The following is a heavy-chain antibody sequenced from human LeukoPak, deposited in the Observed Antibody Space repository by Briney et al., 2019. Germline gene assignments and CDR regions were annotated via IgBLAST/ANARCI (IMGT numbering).Heavy chain of an antibody. D-gene: IGHD2-8*01. CDR1: GGSISSYY. V-gene: IGHV4-59*01. Sequence: SETLSLTCTVSGGSISSYYWSWIRQPPGKGLEWIGYIYYSGSTNYNPSLKSRVTISVDTSKNQFSLKLSSVTAADTAVYYCARDILYSPNYYYMDVWGKGTTVTVSS. CDR3: ARDILYSPNYYYMDV. J-gene: IGHJ6*03. CDR2: IYYSGST.